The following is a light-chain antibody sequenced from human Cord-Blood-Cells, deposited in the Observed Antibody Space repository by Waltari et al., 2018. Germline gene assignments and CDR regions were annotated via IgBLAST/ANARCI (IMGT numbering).Light chain of an antibody. CDR1: QSVLYSSNNKNY. J-gene: IGKJ4*01. CDR3: QQYYSTPLT. V-gene: IGKV4-1*01. Sequence: DIVMTQSPDSLAVSLGERATINCKSSQSVLYSSNNKNYLAWYQQKPGQPPKLLIDWASTRESGVPDRFSGSGSGTDLTLTISSLQAEDVAVYYCQQYYSTPLTFGGGTKVEIK. CDR2: WAS.